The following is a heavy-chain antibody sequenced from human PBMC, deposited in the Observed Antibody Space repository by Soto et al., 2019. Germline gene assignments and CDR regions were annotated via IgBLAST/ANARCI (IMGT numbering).Heavy chain of an antibody. CDR3: AREAYSGYDSAYYFDY. D-gene: IGHD5-12*01. Sequence: SQTLSLTCAISGDSVSSNSAAWNWIRQSPSRGLEWLGRTYYRSKWYNDYAVSVKSRITINPDTSKNQFSLQLNSVTPEDTAVYYCAREAYSGYDSAYYFDYWGQGTLVTVSS. CDR2: TYYRSKWYN. V-gene: IGHV6-1*01. J-gene: IGHJ4*02. CDR1: GDSVSSNSAA.